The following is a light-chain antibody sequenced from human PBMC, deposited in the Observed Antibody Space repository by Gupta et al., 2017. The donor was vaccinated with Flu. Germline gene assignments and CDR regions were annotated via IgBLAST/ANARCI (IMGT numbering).Light chain of an antibody. Sequence: DIVLTQSPATLSLSPGERATLSCRASQSVSSYLAWYQQKPGQAPRLLIYDASKRATGIPARFSGSGFGTVFTLTISSLEPEDFAVYYCQERSNWLFTFGPGTKVDIK. V-gene: IGKV3-11*01. CDR3: QERSNWLFT. J-gene: IGKJ3*01. CDR1: QSVSSY. CDR2: DAS.